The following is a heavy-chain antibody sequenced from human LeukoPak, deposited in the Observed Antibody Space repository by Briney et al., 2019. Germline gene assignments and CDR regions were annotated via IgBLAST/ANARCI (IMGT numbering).Heavy chain of an antibody. J-gene: IGHJ6*02. CDR2: IIPILGIA. V-gene: IGHV1-69*04. Sequence: SVKVSCKASGGTFSSYAISWVRQAPGQGLEWMGRIIPILGIANYAQKFQGRVTITADKSTSTAYMELSSLRSDDTAVYYCASEPMVRGVMQYGMDVWGQGTTVTVSS. D-gene: IGHD3-10*01. CDR3: ASEPMVRGVMQYGMDV. CDR1: GGTFSSYA.